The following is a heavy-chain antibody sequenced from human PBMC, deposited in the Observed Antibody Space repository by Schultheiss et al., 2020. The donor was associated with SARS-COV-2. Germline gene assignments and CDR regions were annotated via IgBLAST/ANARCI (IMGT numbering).Heavy chain of an antibody. Sequence: GGSLRLSCTGSGFTFSGSTMHWVRQASGKGLEWVGRIKSKTDGGTTDYAAPVKGRFTISRDDSKNTLYLQMNSLKTEDTAVYYCTTDPSGDYEVIWGQGTLVTVSS. CDR3: TTDPSGDYEVI. CDR1: GFTFSGST. V-gene: IGHV3-15*01. D-gene: IGHD4-17*01. CDR2: IKSKTDGGTT. J-gene: IGHJ4*02.